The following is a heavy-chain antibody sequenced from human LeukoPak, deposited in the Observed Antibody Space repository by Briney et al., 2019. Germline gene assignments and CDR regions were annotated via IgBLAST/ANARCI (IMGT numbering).Heavy chain of an antibody. CDR2: ISGSGAAT. Sequence: GGSLRLSRAASGFTFSNYAMNWVRQAPGKGLELVSAISGSGAATFNADSVKGRFTISRDNSKNTLYLQMNSLRAEDTAVYYCAKDLSSGWYPYYFDFWGRGTLVTVSS. CDR3: AKDLSSGWYPYYFDF. D-gene: IGHD6-19*01. J-gene: IGHJ4*01. CDR1: GFTFSNYA. V-gene: IGHV3-23*01.